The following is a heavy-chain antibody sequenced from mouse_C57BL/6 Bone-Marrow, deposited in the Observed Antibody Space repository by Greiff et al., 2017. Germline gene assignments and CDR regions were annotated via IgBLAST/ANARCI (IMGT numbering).Heavy chain of an antibody. CDR3: ARSKNWDSWFAY. Sequence: QVHVKQSGAELVRPGTSVKVSCKASGYDFTNYLIEWVKQRPGQGLEWIGVINPGSGGTNYNEKFKGKATLTADKSSSTAYMQLSSLTSEDSAVYFCARSKNWDSWFAYWGQGTLVTVSA. V-gene: IGHV1-54*01. CDR2: INPGSGGT. D-gene: IGHD4-1*01. CDR1: GYDFTNYL. J-gene: IGHJ3*01.